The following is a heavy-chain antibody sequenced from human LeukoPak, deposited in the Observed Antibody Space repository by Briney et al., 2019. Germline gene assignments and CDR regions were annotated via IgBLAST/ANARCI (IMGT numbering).Heavy chain of an antibody. CDR3: ARVMSNGDYYYYMDV. V-gene: IGHV4-59*01. CDR1: GGSICSYY. J-gene: IGHJ6*03. D-gene: IGHD4-11*01. CDR2: IYYSGST. Sequence: PSETLSLTCTVSGGSICSYYWSWIRQPPGKGLEWIGYIYYSGSTNYNPSLKSRVTISVDTSKNQFSLKLSSVTAADTAVYYCARVMSNGDYYYYMDVWGKGTTVTVSS.